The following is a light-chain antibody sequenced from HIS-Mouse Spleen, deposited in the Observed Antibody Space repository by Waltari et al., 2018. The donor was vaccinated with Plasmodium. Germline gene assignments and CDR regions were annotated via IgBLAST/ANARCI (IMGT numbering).Light chain of an antibody. J-gene: IGKJ3*01. CDR2: DAS. V-gene: IGKV1-33*01. Sequence: DIQMTPSPSSLSASGGDSVTITLQTSQDISNYLYWNQQKPWTAPRLLIYDASNSETGIPTRFSGSGSGTDFTFTICCRQPEDIETYYCQQYDKLPPAFKFGPGTKVDIK. CDR1: QDISNY. CDR3: QQYDKLPPAFK.